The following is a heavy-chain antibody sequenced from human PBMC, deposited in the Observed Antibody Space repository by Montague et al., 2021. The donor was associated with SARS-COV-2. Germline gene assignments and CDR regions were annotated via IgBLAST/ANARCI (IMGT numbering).Heavy chain of an antibody. CDR3: ARDRFIAGGRLPHGFDP. V-gene: IGHV4-59*01. CDR2: IYYSLGT. CDR1: GGPIGGYY. Sequence: SETLSLTCSVSGGPIGGYYCSWIRQSPGKGLEWIGYIYYSLGTIYNPSLKSRVIISVDTSKSQFSLKLSSVTAADTAVYYCARDRFIAGGRLPHGFDPWGQGTLVTVSS. J-gene: IGHJ5*02. D-gene: IGHD6-13*01.